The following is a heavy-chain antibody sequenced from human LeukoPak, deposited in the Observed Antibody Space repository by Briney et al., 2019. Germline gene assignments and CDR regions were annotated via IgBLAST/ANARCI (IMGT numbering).Heavy chain of an antibody. V-gene: IGHV4-61*01. J-gene: IGHJ4*02. Sequence: PSETLSLTCTVSGGSVSSGSHYWSWLRQPPGRGLEWIGCIYYSGSTYYNPSLKSRVTISVDTSKNQFSLKLSSVTAADTAVYYCARRTAASGYFDYGGQGTLVTVSS. D-gene: IGHD6-13*01. CDR2: IYYSGST. CDR1: GGSVSSGSHY. CDR3: ARRTAASGYFDY.